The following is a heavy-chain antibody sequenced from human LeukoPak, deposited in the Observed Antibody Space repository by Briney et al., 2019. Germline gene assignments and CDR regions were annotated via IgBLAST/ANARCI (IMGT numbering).Heavy chain of an antibody. CDR1: GFTSSDYY. CDR2: ISSSGGTT. CDR3: AWSNYYTVDV. Sequence: PGGSLRLSCAASGFTSSDYYMTWIRQPPGKGPEWISYISSSGGTTTYVDSVKGRFTISRDNAKNSLYLQMNSLRADDTAVYYYAWSNYYTVDVWGQGTAVTVSS. J-gene: IGHJ6*02. V-gene: IGHV3-11*01. D-gene: IGHD1-26*01.